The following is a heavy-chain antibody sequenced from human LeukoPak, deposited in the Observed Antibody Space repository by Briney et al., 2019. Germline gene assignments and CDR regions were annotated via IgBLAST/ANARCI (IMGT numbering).Heavy chain of an antibody. CDR1: GDSIDSRSYY. CDR3: TLEGVILTTRGTFDI. D-gene: IGHD3-9*01. CDR2: IYRSGTT. V-gene: IGHV4-61*02. Sequence: SETLSLTCTVSGDSIDSRSYYWTWIRQPAGKRPEWIGRIYRSGTTNYNPSLKSRVTISLHTSQNQFSLNLTSVTAADTAVYYCTLEGVILTTRGTFDIWGQGTLVTVSS. J-gene: IGHJ3*02.